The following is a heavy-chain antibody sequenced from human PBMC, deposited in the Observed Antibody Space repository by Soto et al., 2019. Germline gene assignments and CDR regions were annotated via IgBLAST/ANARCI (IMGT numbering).Heavy chain of an antibody. J-gene: IGHJ4*01. D-gene: IGHD6-6*01. CDR3: ARAREPEYSSSIFFDY. Sequence: GGSLRLSCAVSGLTVSRTQMSWVRQAPGRGLQWGSVIYSAGSTYYANAVKGRFTISRDISEDKIFLELNGLTVDDTAVYYCARAREPEYSSSIFFDYWGRGTVVTVSS. CDR2: IYSAGST. V-gene: IGHV3-53*01. CDR1: GLTVSRTQ.